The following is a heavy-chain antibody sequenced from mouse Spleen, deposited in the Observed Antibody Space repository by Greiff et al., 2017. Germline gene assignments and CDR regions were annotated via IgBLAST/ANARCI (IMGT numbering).Heavy chain of an antibody. CDR1: GFTFSDYG. D-gene: IGHD1-2*01. CDR3: ASPNYYGAY. Sequence: EVNVVESGGGLVKPGGSLKLSCAASGFTFSDYGMHWVRQAPEKGLEWVAYISSGSSSIYYADTVKGRFTISRDNAKNTLFLQMTSLRSEDTAMYYCASPNYYGAYWGQGTTLTVSS. CDR2: ISSGSSSI. J-gene: IGHJ2*01. V-gene: IGHV5-17*01.